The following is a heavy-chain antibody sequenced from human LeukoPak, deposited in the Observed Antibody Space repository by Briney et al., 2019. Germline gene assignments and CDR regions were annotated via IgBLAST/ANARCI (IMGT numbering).Heavy chain of an antibody. J-gene: IGHJ4*02. CDR1: GGSISSGGYY. V-gene: IGHV4-31*03. CDR2: IYYSGST. CDR3: ASIEMATITLDY. D-gene: IGHD5-24*01. Sequence: PSQTLSLTCTVSGGSISSGGYYWSWIRQHPGQGLEWIGYIYYSGSTYYNPSLKSRVTISVDTSKNQFSLKLSSVTAADTAVYYCASIEMATITLDYWGQGTLVTVSS.